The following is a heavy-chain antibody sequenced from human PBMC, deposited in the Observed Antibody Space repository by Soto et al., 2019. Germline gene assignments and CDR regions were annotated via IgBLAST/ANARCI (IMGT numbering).Heavy chain of an antibody. CDR2: IYYSGST. V-gene: IGHV4-59*01. Sequence: SETLSLTCTVSGGSISSYYWSWIRQPPGKGLEWIGYIYYSGSTNYNPSLKSRVTISVDTSKNQFSLKLSSVTAADTAVYYCERGRNFDYWGQGTLVTVSS. CDR3: ERGRNFDY. CDR1: GGSISSYY. J-gene: IGHJ4*02.